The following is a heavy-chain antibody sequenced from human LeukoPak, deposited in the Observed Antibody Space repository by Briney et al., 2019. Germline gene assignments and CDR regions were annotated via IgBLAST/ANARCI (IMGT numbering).Heavy chain of an antibody. CDR3: ARGRRGYDSSGYYPEYFQH. CDR1: GGSISSGDYY. Sequence: SQTLSLTCTVSGGSISSGDYYWSWIRQPPGKGLEWIGYIYYSGSTYYNPSLKSRVTISVDTSKNQFSLKLSSVTAADTAVYYCARGRRGYDSSGYYPEYFQHWGQGTLVTVSS. D-gene: IGHD3-22*01. V-gene: IGHV4-30-4*01. CDR2: IYYSGST. J-gene: IGHJ1*01.